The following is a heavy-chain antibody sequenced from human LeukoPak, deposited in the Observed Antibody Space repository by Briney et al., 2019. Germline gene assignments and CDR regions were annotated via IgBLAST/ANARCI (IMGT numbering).Heavy chain of an antibody. V-gene: IGHV4-59*08. CDR2: IYYSGST. J-gene: IGHJ4*02. D-gene: IGHD3-10*01. CDR3: ARRVYSSGNYYFDY. CDR1: GGSISSYY. Sequence: PSETLSLTCTVSGGSISSYYWSWTRQPPGKGLEWIGYIYYSGSTNYNPSLKSRVTISVDTSKNQFSLKLTSVTAADTAVYYCARRVYSSGNYYFDYWGQGTLVTVSS.